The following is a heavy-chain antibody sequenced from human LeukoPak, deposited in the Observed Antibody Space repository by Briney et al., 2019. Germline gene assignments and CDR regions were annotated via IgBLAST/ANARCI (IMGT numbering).Heavy chain of an antibody. CDR1: GGSISFYS. J-gene: IGHJ4*02. Sequence: SETLSLTCTVSGGSISFYSWSWIRQPAGRGQGWIGRIHTSGSTNYNPSLKSRVTMSVDTSQNQFSLKMSSVTAADTAVYYCARSYSNSWYFDSWGQGTLVTVSS. CDR2: IHTSGST. V-gene: IGHV4-4*07. CDR3: ARSYSNSWYFDS. D-gene: IGHD6-13*01.